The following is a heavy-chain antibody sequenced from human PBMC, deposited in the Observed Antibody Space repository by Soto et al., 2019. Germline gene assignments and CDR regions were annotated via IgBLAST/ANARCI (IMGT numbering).Heavy chain of an antibody. CDR1: GFSFSGYE. Sequence: EVKLVESGGGLVQPGGSLRLSCAASGFSFSGYEMNWVRQAPGKGLQWVSYISDSSTYYAESVKGRLTISRDNAKNSLYLQMNSLRAEDTAVYHCARGSGMDVWGQGTTVTVSS. V-gene: IGHV3-48*03. CDR2: ISDSST. CDR3: ARGSGMDV. J-gene: IGHJ6*02.